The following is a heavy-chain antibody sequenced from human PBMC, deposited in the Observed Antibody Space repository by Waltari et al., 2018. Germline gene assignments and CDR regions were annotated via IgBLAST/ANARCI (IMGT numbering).Heavy chain of an antibody. D-gene: IGHD3-9*01. Sequence: QAHLEESGGGVVQPGTSLPLYCPASGLSLRHYGLHWLRDTPGKGLDWVVVISGDGTLESYADSVKGRFSISRDNSKDTLYLQMSNLRPEDTAVYFCVRDFFRGYTDRTGYRGPLLNWGRGTLITVSS. V-gene: IGHV3-30*03. CDR3: VRDFFRGYTDRTGYRGPLLN. CDR1: GLSLRHYG. CDR2: ISGDGTLE. J-gene: IGHJ4*02.